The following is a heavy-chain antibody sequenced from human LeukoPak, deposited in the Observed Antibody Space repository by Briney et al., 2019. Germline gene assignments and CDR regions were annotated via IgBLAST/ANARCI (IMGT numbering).Heavy chain of an antibody. CDR1: AKTLNSVA. D-gene: IGHD4-17*01. CDR3: ARGWFVTTVPFYGMGV. Sequence: SVKVSCNPPAKTLNSVAMGKGVDPPGHRIKKKRGIIPIFGTANYAQKFQGRVTITADESTSTAYMELSSLRSEDTAVYYCARGWFVTTVPFYGMGVWGQGTTVTVSS. CDR2: IIPIFGTA. J-gene: IGHJ6*02. V-gene: IGHV1-69*13.